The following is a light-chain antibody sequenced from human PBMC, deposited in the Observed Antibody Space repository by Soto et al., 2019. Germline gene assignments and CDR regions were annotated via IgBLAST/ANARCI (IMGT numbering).Light chain of an antibody. CDR1: QSVSSS. Sequence: EIVVTQSPATLSVSPGERVTLSCRASQSVSSSLAWYQQRPGQAPRLLIYDTSTRAAGIAARFSGSGSGTEFTLTISSLQSEDSAVYYCQQYNKWPRTFGQGTKVEIK. CDR2: DTS. CDR3: QQYNKWPRT. J-gene: IGKJ1*01. V-gene: IGKV3-15*01.